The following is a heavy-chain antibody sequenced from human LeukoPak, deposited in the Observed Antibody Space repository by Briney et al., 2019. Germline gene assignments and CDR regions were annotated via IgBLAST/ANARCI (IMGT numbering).Heavy chain of an antibody. CDR3: ARDGRSGNFDK. Sequence: SQTLSLTCTVSGGSISSGNYYWSWIRQHPGKGLEWIGYIYYSGSAYYTPSLKSRVTISVDTSQNQFSLKLISVTAADTAVYYCARDGRSGNFDKWGQGTLVSVSS. CDR2: IYYSGSA. V-gene: IGHV4-31*03. CDR1: GGSISSGNYY. J-gene: IGHJ4*02. D-gene: IGHD1-26*01.